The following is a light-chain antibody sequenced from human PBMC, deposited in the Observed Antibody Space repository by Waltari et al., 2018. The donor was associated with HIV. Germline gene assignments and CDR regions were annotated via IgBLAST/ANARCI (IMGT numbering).Light chain of an antibody. CDR1: ENIIGW. V-gene: IGKV1-5*03. Sequence: DIQMTQSPSTLSAFVGDRVTITCRASENIIGWLAWYQQKPVKARKLLIYKTATLERGDTLRFSGSSSGTEFTLTISSLQPEDFATYYCQQYKSYSPWTFGQGTKVDVK. CDR2: KTA. CDR3: QQYKSYSPWT. J-gene: IGKJ1*01.